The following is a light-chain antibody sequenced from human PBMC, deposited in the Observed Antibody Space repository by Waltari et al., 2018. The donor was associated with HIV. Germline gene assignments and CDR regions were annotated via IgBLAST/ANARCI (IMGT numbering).Light chain of an antibody. V-gene: IGLV2-23*01. CDR3: CSYAGSSTLEV. Sequence: QSALTQPASVSGSPGQSITLSCHGTSSDVGRYYLVSCYQQHPGKAPKLMIYEGSKRPSGVSNRFSGSKSGNTASLTISGLQAEDEADYYCCSYAGSSTLEVFGGGTKLTVL. CDR2: EGS. CDR1: SSDVGRYYL. J-gene: IGLJ2*01.